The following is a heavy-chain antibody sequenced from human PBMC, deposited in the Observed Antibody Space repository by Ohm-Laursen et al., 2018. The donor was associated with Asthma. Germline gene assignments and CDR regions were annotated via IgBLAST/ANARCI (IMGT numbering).Heavy chain of an antibody. V-gene: IGHV3-9*01. CDR2: ISWNSGSI. D-gene: IGHD4-17*01. Sequence: RSLRLSCAASGFTFDDYAMHWVRQAPGKGLEWVSGISWNSGSIGYADSVKGRFTISRDNAKNSLYLQMNSLRAEDTALYYCAKGATATTSYYYGMDVWGQGTTVTVSS. CDR3: AKGATATTSYYYGMDV. CDR1: GFTFDDYA. J-gene: IGHJ6*02.